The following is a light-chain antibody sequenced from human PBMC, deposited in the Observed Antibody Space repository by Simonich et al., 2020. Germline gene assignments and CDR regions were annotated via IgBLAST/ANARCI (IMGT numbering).Light chain of an antibody. V-gene: IGKV4-1*01. CDR3: QQYYSTPQT. CDR2: WAP. Sequence: DIVMTQSPDSLAVSLGERATINCKSSQSVLYSSINKNYLAWYQQKPGQPPKLLIYWAPTRESGVPDRFSGSGSGTDFTLTISSLQAEDVAVYYCQQYYSTPQTFGQGTKVEIK. CDR1: QSVLYSSINKNY. J-gene: IGKJ1*01.